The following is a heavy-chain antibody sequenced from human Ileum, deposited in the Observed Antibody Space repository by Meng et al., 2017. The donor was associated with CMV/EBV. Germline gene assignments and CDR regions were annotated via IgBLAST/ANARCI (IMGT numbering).Heavy chain of an antibody. V-gene: IGHV3-66*02. CDR3: ARDPDCGGDCDDPFDI. CDR1: GFTVSTNY. D-gene: IGHD2-21*01. CDR2: IYSGDST. Sequence: SGFTVSTNYMSWVRQAPGKGLEWVSVIYSGDSTYYADFVKGRFTISRDNSKNTLYLQMNSLRAEDTAVYYCARDPDCGGDCDDPFDIWGQGTLVTVSS. J-gene: IGHJ3*02.